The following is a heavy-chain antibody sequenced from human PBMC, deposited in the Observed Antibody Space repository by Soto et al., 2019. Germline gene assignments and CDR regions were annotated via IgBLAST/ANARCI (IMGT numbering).Heavy chain of an antibody. CDR1: GYTFTGYG. CDR3: AREGTFSSGWSKAFDY. J-gene: IGHJ4*02. V-gene: IGHV1-18*01. D-gene: IGHD6-19*01. CDR2: ISAYNGNT. Sequence: DSVKASSKASGYTFTGYGISWVRQSPGQGLEWMGWISAYNGNTNYAQKLQGRVTMTTDTSTSTAYMELRSLRSDDTAVYYCAREGTFSSGWSKAFDYWGQGTLVTVAS.